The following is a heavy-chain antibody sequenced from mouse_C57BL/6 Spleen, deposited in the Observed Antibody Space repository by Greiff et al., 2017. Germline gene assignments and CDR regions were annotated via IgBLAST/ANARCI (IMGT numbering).Heavy chain of an antibody. J-gene: IGHJ1*03. D-gene: IGHD1-1*01. V-gene: IGHV3-6*01. Sequence: DVKLQESGPGLVKPSQSLSLTCSVTGYSITSGYYWNWIRQFPGNKLEWMGYISYDGSNNYNPSLKNRISITRDTSKNQFFLMLNSVTTEDTATYYCAIYYGSSYWYFDVWGTGTTVTVSS. CDR1: GYSITSGYY. CDR2: ISYDGSN. CDR3: AIYYGSSYWYFDV.